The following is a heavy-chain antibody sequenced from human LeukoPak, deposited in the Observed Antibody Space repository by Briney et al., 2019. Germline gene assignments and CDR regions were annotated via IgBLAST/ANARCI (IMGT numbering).Heavy chain of an antibody. CDR1: GGSIRSYY. J-gene: IGHJ6*03. D-gene: IGHD4-17*01. CDR2: IYDSETT. CDR3: ARAPNYGDYYYYYYMDV. Sequence: SETLSLTCTVSGGSIRSYYWSWIRQPPGKGLEWIGYIYDSETTVYNPSLKSRVTISLDTSKNQLSLKLSSVTAADTAVYYCARAPNYGDYYYYYYMDVWGKGTTVTISS. V-gene: IGHV4-59*01.